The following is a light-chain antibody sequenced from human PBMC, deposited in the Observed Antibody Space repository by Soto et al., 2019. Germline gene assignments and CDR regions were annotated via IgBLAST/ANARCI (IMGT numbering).Light chain of an antibody. CDR3: RSYTRNSTSLV. Sequence: QSVLTQPASVSGSPGQSITISCTGSSSDVGGYNYVSWYQQHPGKAPKLLIYEVRNRPSGVSIRFSGSKSGKTASLTISGLQAQDEDDYYCRSYTRNSTSLVFENGTKDT. J-gene: IGLJ1*01. V-gene: IGLV2-14*01. CDR2: EVR. CDR1: SSDVGGYNY.